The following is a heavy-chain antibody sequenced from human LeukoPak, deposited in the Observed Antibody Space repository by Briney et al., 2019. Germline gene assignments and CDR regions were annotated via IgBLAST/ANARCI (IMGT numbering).Heavy chain of an antibody. Sequence: SETLSLTCTVSGGSISSYYWSWIRQPPGKGLEWIGYIYYSGSTNYNPSLKSRVTISVDTSKNQFSLKLSSVTAADTAVYYCARATYYDFWSGYGFDIWGQGTMVTVSS. J-gene: IGHJ3*02. CDR1: GGSISSYY. CDR3: ARATYYDFWSGYGFDI. CDR2: IYYSGST. D-gene: IGHD3-3*01. V-gene: IGHV4-59*01.